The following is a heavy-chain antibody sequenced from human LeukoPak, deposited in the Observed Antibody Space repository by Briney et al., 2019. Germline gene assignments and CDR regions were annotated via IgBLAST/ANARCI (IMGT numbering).Heavy chain of an antibody. CDR2: IDSSGGYM. CDR1: GFTFNTHS. J-gene: IGHJ4*02. Sequence: GGSLRLSCEASGFTFNTHSMNWARQAPGKGLEWVSSIDSSGGYMFYADSVKGRFIISRDNAKDSLYLQMNSLRVEDTAVYYCLRGDRRDYWGQGTLVTVSS. CDR3: LRGDRRDY. V-gene: IGHV3-21*06.